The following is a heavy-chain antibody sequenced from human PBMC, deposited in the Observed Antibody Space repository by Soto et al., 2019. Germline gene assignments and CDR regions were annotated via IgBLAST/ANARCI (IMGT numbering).Heavy chain of an antibody. CDR1: GFTFSNAW. V-gene: IGHV3-15*01. J-gene: IGHJ5*02. CDR3: ARENIASLDP. Sequence: PGGSLRLSCAASGFTFSNAWMSWVRQAPGKGLEWVGRIKSKTDGGTTDYAAPVKGRFTISRDDSKNTLYLQMNSLKTEDTAVYFCARENIASLDPWGQGTLVTVSS. CDR2: IKSKTDGGTT.